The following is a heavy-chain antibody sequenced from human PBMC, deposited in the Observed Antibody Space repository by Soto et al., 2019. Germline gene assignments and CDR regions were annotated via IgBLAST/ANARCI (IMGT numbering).Heavy chain of an antibody. J-gene: IGHJ5*02. CDR2: IYHSGST. V-gene: IGHV4-39*01. CDR1: GGSIWSSSHY. Sequence: SETLSLTCTVSGGSIWSSSHYWGWIRQPPGKGLEWVGTIYHSGSTYHNPALKSRGTISKNTSKNQVSLQLNSVTPDDTAVYYCVRLIGNSWLDTWGQGTLVTVSS. CDR3: VRLIGNSWLDT.